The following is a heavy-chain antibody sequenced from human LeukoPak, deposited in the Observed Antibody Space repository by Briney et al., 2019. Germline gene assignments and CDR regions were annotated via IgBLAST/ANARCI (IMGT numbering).Heavy chain of an antibody. CDR2: INTDGSPT. CDR1: GFNFSSYW. J-gene: IGHJ4*02. V-gene: IGHV3-74*01. Sequence: GGSLRLSCAVSGFNFSSYWIHWVRQAPGKGLVWVSLINTDGSPTTYGDSATGRFTVSRDNDKHTLFLEMNSLRVEDTAVYYCARGTAATAGIDYWGQGTLVTVSS. D-gene: IGHD6-13*01. CDR3: ARGTAATAGIDY.